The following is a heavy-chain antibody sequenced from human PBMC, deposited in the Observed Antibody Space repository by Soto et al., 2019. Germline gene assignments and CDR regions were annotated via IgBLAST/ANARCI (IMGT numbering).Heavy chain of an antibody. Sequence: PGGSLRLSCAASGFTFSSYAMHWVRQAPGKGLEWVAAISYDGSNKYYVDSVKGRFTISRDNSKNTLYLQMNSLRAEDTAVYYCARGPSSLTRFDYWGQGTLVTDSS. D-gene: IGHD2-2*01. CDR2: ISYDGSNK. V-gene: IGHV3-30-3*01. CDR3: ARGPSSLTRFDY. J-gene: IGHJ4*02. CDR1: GFTFSSYA.